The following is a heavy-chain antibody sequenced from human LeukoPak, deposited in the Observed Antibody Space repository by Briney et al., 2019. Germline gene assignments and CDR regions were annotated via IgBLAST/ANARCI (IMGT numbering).Heavy chain of an antibody. V-gene: IGHV3-21*01. J-gene: IGHJ6*02. CDR3: ARDALYYDILTGYRPNYYYYGMDV. CDR2: ISSSSSYI. Sequence: PGGSLRLSCAASGFTFSSYSMNWVRQAPGKGLEWVSSISSSSSYIYYADSVKGRFTISRDNAKNSLYLQMNSLRAEDTAVYYCARDALYYDILTGYRPNYYYYGMDVWGQGTTVTVSS. CDR1: GFTFSSYS. D-gene: IGHD3-9*01.